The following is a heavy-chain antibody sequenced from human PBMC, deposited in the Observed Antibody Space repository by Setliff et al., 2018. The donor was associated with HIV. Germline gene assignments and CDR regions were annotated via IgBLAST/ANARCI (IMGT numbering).Heavy chain of an antibody. J-gene: IGHJ5*02. V-gene: IGHV4-34*01. CDR3: ARGLPSYYYETSGSLGWFDP. D-gene: IGHD3-22*01. CDR1: GGSFSGYY. Sequence: SETLSLTCAVYGGSFSGYYWSWIRQPPGKGLEWIGEISHSGSTNYNPSLKSRVTISVDTSKNQFSLKLRSVTAADTAVYYCARGLPSYYYETSGSLGWFDPWGQGTLVTVSS. CDR2: ISHSGST.